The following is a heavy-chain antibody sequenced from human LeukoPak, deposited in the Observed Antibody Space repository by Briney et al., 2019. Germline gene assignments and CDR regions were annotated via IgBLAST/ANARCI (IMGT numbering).Heavy chain of an antibody. D-gene: IGHD6-6*01. J-gene: IGHJ4*02. CDR2: INPSGGST. CDR3: ATEEYSSSSFDY. CDR1: GYTFTSYY. Sequence: ASVKVSCKASGYTFTSYYMHWVRQAPGQGLEWMGIINPSGGSTIYAQKFQGRVTMTEDTSTDTAYMELSSLRSEDTAVYYCATEEYSSSSFDYWGQGTLVTVSS. V-gene: IGHV1-46*01.